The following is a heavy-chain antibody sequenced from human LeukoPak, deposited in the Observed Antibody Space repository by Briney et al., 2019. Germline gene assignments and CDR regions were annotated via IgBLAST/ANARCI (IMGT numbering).Heavy chain of an antibody. CDR3: ATDRFTMVRGVLYYYYDMDV. CDR2: FDPEDGET. J-gene: IGHJ6*02. Sequence: ASVKVSCKVSGYTLTELSMHWVRQAPGKGLEWMGGFDPEDGETIYAQKFQGRVTMTEDTSTDTAYMELSSLRSEDTAVYHCATDRFTMVRGVLYYYYDMDVWGQGTTVTVSS. V-gene: IGHV1-24*01. D-gene: IGHD3-10*01. CDR1: GYTLTELS.